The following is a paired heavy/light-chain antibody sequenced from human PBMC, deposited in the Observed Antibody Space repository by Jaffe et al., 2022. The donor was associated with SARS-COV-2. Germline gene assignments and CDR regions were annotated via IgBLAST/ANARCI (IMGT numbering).Light chain of an antibody. CDR2: GAS. CDR3: QQYNNWPPIT. V-gene: IGKV3D-15*01. J-gene: IGKJ5*01. Sequence: EIVMTQSPATLSLSPGERATLSCRASQSVSSSLAWYQQKPGQAPRLLIYGASTRATGIPARFSGSGSGTEFTLTINTLQSEDFAVYYCQQYNNWPPITFGQGTRLEIK. CDR1: QSVSSS.
Heavy chain of an antibody. D-gene: IGHD3-10*02. CDR3: VRVYVFGKNFFDH. V-gene: IGHV3-7*01. J-gene: IGHJ4*02. CDR1: GFTFSSYW. CDR2: QDGSAK. Sequence: EVQVVESGGGLVQPGGSLRLSCAASGFTFSSYWMSWVRQAPGKGLEWVANQDGSAKYYVDSVRGRFTISRDNAKNSLYLQMNSLRAEDTAVYYCVRVYVFGKNFFDHWGQGALVTVSS.